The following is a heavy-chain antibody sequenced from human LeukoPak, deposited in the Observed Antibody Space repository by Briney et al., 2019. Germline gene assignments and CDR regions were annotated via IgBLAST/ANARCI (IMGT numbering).Heavy chain of an antibody. CDR1: GFTVSSNY. J-gene: IGHJ5*02. Sequence: GGSLRLSCAASGFTVSSNYMSWVRQAPGKGLEWVSVIYSGGSTYYADSVKGRFTISRDNSKSTVYLQMNSLRAEDTAVYYCAVSGRGRFDPWGQGTLVTVSS. V-gene: IGHV3-53*01. CDR2: IYSGGST. CDR3: AVSGRGRFDP. D-gene: IGHD5/OR15-5a*01.